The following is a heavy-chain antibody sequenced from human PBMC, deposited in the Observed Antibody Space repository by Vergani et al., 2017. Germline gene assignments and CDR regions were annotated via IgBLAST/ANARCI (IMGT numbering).Heavy chain of an antibody. CDR3: ARDRYSSSWFPDY. D-gene: IGHD6-13*01. V-gene: IGHV3-30-3*01. Sequence: QVQLVESGGGVVQPGRSLRLSCAASGFTFSSYATHWVRQAPGKGLEWVAVISYDGSNKYYADSVKGRFTISRDNSKNTLYLQMNSLRAEDTAVYYCARDRYSSSWFPDYGGQGTLVTVSS. CDR2: ISYDGSNK. J-gene: IGHJ4*02. CDR1: GFTFSSYA.